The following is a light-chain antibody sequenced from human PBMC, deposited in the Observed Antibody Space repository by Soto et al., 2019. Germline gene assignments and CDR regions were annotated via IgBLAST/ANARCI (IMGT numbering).Light chain of an antibody. V-gene: IGKV3-20*01. CDR2: GTS. CDR3: HQYGISPPRT. CDR1: QSVSSSY. J-gene: IGKJ1*01. Sequence: EIVLTQSPGTLSLSPGERATLSCRASQSVSSSYLAWYQQKPGQAPRLLIYGTSSRATGIPDRFSGSGSGTDFPLTITRLEPEDFAVYYCHQYGISPPRTFGQGTKVELK.